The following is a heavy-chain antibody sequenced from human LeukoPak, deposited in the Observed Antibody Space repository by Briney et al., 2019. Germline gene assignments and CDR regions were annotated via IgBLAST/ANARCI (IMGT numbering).Heavy chain of an antibody. Sequence: GGSLRLSCAASGFNFSGSAIHWVRQASGKGLEWVGRIKSKANNYATAYGALVKGRFNISRDDSKNTAYLQVNSLKTEDTAVYYCIRSDYSNYMDYWGQGTLVSVSS. J-gene: IGHJ4*02. CDR1: GFNFSGSA. D-gene: IGHD4-11*01. V-gene: IGHV3-73*01. CDR2: IKSKANNYAT. CDR3: IRSDYSNYMDY.